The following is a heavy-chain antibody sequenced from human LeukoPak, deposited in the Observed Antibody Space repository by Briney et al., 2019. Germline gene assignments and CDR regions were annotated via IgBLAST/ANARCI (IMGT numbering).Heavy chain of an antibody. V-gene: IGHV3-30*18. Sequence: PGRSLRLSCAASGFIFSGYGMHWVRQAPGKGLEWVALISYDGSNKYYADSVKGRFTISRDSSKNTLYLQMNSLRAEDTAVYYCAKDRSPAAVPEKGYFDYWGQGTLVTVSS. CDR3: AKDRSPAAVPEKGYFDY. CDR2: ISYDGSNK. CDR1: GFIFSGYG. D-gene: IGHD2-2*01. J-gene: IGHJ4*02.